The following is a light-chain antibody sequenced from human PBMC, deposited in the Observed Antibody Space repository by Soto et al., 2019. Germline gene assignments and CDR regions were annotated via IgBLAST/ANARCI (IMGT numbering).Light chain of an antibody. V-gene: IGKV3-11*01. CDR3: RKRQSWPRK. CDR1: QSVGTF. J-gene: IGKJ1*01. CDR2: GAS. Sequence: EVVLTQTLGTLSFSPLCRACLSCRPSQSVGTFLAWYQQRSGQAPRLLIYGASSRATGIPDRFSGSGSGTDYTLTISSLEPEDSAVYYCRKRQSWPRKFGQGTKVDIK.